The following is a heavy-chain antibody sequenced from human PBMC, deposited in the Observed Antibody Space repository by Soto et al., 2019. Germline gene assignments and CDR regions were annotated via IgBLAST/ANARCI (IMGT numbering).Heavy chain of an antibody. CDR1: GYTLTSYA. V-gene: IGHV1-3*01. CDR2: INAGNGNT. Sequence: ASVKVSCKASGYTLTSYAMHWVRQAPGQRLEWMGWINAGNGNTKYSQKFQGRVTITRDTSASTDYLEMSSLRSEDTAVYYCTRAFPSGTEYWGQGILVT. D-gene: IGHD1-1*01. J-gene: IGHJ4*02. CDR3: TRAFPSGTEY.